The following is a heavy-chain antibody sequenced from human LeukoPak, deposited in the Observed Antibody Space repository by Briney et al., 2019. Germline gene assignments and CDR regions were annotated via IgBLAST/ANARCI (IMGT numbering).Heavy chain of an antibody. V-gene: IGHV3-15*07. D-gene: IGHD3-22*01. J-gene: IGHJ5*02. CDR1: GFTFSSYW. CDR2: IRSNSDGGTI. CDR3: ATDFYDST. Sequence: PGGSLRLSCAASGFTFSSYWMNWVRQAPGKGLEWVGRIRSNSDGGTIDYAAPVKGRFTLSRDDSKTTLYLQMNSLQTEDTAVYYCATDFYDSTWGQGTLVTVSS.